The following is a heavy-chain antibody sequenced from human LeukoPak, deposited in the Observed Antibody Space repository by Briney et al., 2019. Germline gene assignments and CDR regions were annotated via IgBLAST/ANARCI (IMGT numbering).Heavy chain of an antibody. CDR3: ARVNYDILTGYYKDY. D-gene: IGHD3-9*01. CDR2: INHSGST. J-gene: IGHJ4*02. CDR1: GGSFSGYY. Sequence: SETLSLTCAVYGGSFSGYYWSWIRQPPGKGLEWIGEINHSGSTNYNPSLKSRVTISVDTSKNQFPLKLSSVTAADTAVYYCARVNYDILTGYYKDYWGQGTLVTVSS. V-gene: IGHV4-34*01.